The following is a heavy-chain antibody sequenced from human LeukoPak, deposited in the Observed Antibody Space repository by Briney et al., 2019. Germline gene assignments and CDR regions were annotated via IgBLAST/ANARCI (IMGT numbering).Heavy chain of an antibody. V-gene: IGHV4-4*07. CDR1: GGSISGYY. J-gene: IGHJ4*02. CDR2: IYSSGSP. Sequence: PSETLSLTCTVSGGSISGYYWSWLRQPAGKGLEWIGRIYSSGSPNYNPSLKSRVTISVDTSKNQFSLKLSSVTAADTAVYYCARLSPRWPRGGFDYWGQGTLVTVSS. CDR3: ARLSPRWPRGGFDY. D-gene: IGHD3-16*01.